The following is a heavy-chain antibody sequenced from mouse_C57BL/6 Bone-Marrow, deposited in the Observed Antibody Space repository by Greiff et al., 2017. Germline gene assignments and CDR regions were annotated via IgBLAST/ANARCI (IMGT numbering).Heavy chain of an antibody. CDR3: ARHSYYAMDY. CDR2: ISNLAYSI. CDR1: GFTFSDYG. Sequence: EVKLVESGGGLVQPGGSLKLSCAASGFTFSDYGMAWVRQAPRKGPEWVAFISNLAYSIYYADTVTGRFTISRGNAKNTLYLEMSSLRSEDTAMYYCARHSYYAMDYWGQGTSVTVSS. J-gene: IGHJ4*01. V-gene: IGHV5-15*01.